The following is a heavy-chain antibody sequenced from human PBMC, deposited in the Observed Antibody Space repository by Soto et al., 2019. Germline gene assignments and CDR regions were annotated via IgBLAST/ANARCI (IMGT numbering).Heavy chain of an antibody. CDR2: ISAYNGNT. Sequence: QVQLVQSEAEVRKPGASVRVSCKASGYTFNSYGVGWVRQAPGQGLEWMGWISAYNGNTNYAQNLQGRVTMTTDTSTSTAYMELRSLRSDDTAVYYCARALYCSSGSCRKDYWGQGTLVTVSS. J-gene: IGHJ4*02. V-gene: IGHV1-18*01. CDR1: GYTFNSYG. D-gene: IGHD2-15*01. CDR3: ARALYCSSGSCRKDY.